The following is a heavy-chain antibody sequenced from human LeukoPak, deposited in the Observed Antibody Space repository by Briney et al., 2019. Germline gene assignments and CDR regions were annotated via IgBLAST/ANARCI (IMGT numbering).Heavy chain of an antibody. CDR2: ILFDGSKE. J-gene: IGHJ4*02. CDR1: GITFSSYA. V-gene: IGHV3-30*04. Sequence: PGGSLRLSCAASGITFSSYALHWVRQAPGKGLEWVALILFDGSKEYYVDSVKGRFTISRDDSKNTLYLQMNSLRAEDTAVYYCATDQKGIPGGFGYWGQGTLVTVSS. CDR3: ATDQKGIPGGFGY. D-gene: IGHD2-15*01.